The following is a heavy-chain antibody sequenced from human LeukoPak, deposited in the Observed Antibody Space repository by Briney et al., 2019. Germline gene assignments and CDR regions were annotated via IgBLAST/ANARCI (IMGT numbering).Heavy chain of an antibody. V-gene: IGHV1-18*01. D-gene: IGHD3-16*01. CDR2: ISIYNDNR. Sequence: ASVKVSCKASGYSFTFCGLCWVRQAPGQGLEWMGWISIYNDNREYADNHQGRVSMTTDTSTTTAYMDLKNLKTDDTAVYDCARDNSGEAADISDAFDIWGQGTKVTVSS. CDR1: GYSFTFCG. J-gene: IGHJ3*02. CDR3: ARDNSGEAADISDAFDI.